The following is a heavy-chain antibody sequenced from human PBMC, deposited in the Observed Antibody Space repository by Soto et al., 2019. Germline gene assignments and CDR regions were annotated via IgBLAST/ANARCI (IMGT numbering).Heavy chain of an antibody. CDR3: TTLPCRWSGYGMDV. Sequence: EVQLVESGGGLVRPGGSLRLSCAASGFTFNNAWMYWVRQAPGKGLEWVGRIKSKTDGGTTDYAAPVKGRFTISRDDSKNTLYLQMNSLKTEDTAVYYCTTLPCRWSGYGMDVWGQGTTVTVSS. V-gene: IGHV3-15*07. CDR1: GFTFNNAW. D-gene: IGHD3-3*01. CDR2: IKSKTDGGTT. J-gene: IGHJ6*02.